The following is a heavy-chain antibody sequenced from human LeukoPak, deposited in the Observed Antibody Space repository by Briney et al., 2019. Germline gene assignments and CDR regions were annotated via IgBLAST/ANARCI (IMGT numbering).Heavy chain of an antibody. CDR3: ARGNSDAFDI. CDR2: IWYDGSYK. J-gene: IGHJ3*02. D-gene: IGHD4-23*01. Sequence: PGGSLKLSCAASGFTFSGSAMHWVRQAPGKGLEWMAIIWYDGSYKYYADSVKGRFTISRDNSKNTLYLQVNSLTAEDTAVYYCARGNSDAFDIWGHGTMVTVSS. V-gene: IGHV3-33*08. CDR1: GFTFSGSA.